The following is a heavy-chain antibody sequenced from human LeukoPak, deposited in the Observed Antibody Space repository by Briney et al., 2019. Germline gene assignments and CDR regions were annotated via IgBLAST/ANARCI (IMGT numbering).Heavy chain of an antibody. CDR1: GFTFDDHD. Sequence: GGSLRLSCAASGFTFDDHDMHWVRQAPGKGLEWVSGISWSSGIIGYADSVKGRFTISRDNAKNSLYLQMDSLRAEDTALYYCAKDTGRPTDAITMEDNAFDIWGQGTMVTVSS. CDR2: ISWSSGII. D-gene: IGHD3-3*01. V-gene: IGHV3-9*01. CDR3: AKDTGRPTDAITMEDNAFDI. J-gene: IGHJ3*02.